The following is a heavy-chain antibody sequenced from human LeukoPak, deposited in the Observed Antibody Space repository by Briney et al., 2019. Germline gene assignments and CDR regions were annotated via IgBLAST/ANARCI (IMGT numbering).Heavy chain of an antibody. CDR1: GGTFSSYA. J-gene: IGHJ4*02. CDR3: ARDSLRYGDYDY. D-gene: IGHD4-17*01. CDR2: INAGNGNT. V-gene: IGHV1-3*01. Sequence: ASVKVSCKASGGTFSSYAISWVRQAPGQGLEWMGWINAGNGNTKYSQKFQGRVTITRDTSASTAYMELTSLKSEDTAVYYCARDSLRYGDYDYWGQGTLVTVSS.